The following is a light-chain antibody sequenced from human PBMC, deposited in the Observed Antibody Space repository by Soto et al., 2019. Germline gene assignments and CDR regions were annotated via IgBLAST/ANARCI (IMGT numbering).Light chain of an antibody. CDR2: EVS. V-gene: IGLV2-18*02. CDR3: NSYTSSSTHV. Sequence: QSALTQPPSVSGSPGQSVTISCTGTSSDVGSYNRVSWYQQPPGTAPKLMIYEVSNRPSGVPDRFSGSKSGNTASLTISGLQPEDEADSYCNSYTSSSTHVFGPGPKVTVL. CDR1: SSDVGSYNR. J-gene: IGLJ1*01.